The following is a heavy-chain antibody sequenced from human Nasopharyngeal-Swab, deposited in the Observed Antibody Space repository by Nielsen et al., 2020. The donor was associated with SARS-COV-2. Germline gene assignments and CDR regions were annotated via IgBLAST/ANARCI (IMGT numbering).Heavy chain of an antibody. CDR2: ISPFNGVI. J-gene: IGHJ6*02. Sequence: WVRQAPGQGLEWVGWISPFNGVIHYAQKFQDRVIMTTDTSTNTAYLEVTSLTSDDTAVYYCARDRTQLLVFYYYGLDVWGQGTTVTV. D-gene: IGHD4-11*01. CDR3: ARDRTQLLVFYYYGLDV. V-gene: IGHV1-18*01.